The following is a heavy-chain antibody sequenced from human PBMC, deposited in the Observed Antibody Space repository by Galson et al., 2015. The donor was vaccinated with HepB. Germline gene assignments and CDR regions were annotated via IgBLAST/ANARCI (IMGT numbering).Heavy chain of an antibody. CDR1: GGSFSGYY. CDR3: ARGFYCTNGVCYNPPFDP. V-gene: IGHV4-34*01. Sequence: SETLSLTCAVYGGSFSGYYWSWIRQPPGKGLEWIGEINHSGSTNYNPSLKSRVTISVDTSKNQFSLKLSSVTAADTAVYYCARGFYCTNGVCYNPPFDPWGQGTLVTVSS. D-gene: IGHD2-8*01. J-gene: IGHJ5*02. CDR2: INHSGST.